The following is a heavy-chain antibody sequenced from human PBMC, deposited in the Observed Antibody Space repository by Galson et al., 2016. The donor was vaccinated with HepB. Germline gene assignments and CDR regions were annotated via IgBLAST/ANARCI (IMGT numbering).Heavy chain of an antibody. J-gene: IGHJ3*02. V-gene: IGHV2-5*02. D-gene: IGHD3-10*01. CDR3: AHRKWSGENDGFDM. CDR1: GFSLSTTEVG. Sequence: PALVKPTQTLTLTCTFSGFSLSTTEVGVGWIRQPPGKALEWLALIYLDDDKRYSPSLEGRLTITKDTSKNQVVLTMTNMGPADTATYYCAHRKWSGENDGFDMWGQGTMVTVSS. CDR2: IYLDDDK.